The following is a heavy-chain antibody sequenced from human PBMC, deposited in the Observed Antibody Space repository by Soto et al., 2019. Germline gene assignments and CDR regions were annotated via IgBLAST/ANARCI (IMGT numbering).Heavy chain of an antibody. V-gene: IGHV3-7*01. CDR3: ARDTGGGDGYNWYYFDY. CDR1: GFTFGSYW. J-gene: IGHJ4*02. D-gene: IGHD5-12*01. Sequence: GGSLRLSCAASGFTFGSYWMSWVRQVPGKGLEWLGTIKRDSTEKKYADSVKGRFTISRDNAKNSLYLQMNSLRAEDTAVYYCARDTGGGDGYNWYYFDYWGQGTLVTVSS. CDR2: IKRDSTEK.